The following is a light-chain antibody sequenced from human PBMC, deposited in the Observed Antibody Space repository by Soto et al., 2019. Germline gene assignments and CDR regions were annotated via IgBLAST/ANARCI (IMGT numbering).Light chain of an antibody. Sequence: QSALTQPASVSGSPGQSITISCTGTSSDVGGYNYVSWYQQHPGKGPKLMIYEVTNRPSGVSNRFSGSKSGNTASLTISGIQADDETDYYCSSYTSSSTLLFGGGTQLTVL. J-gene: IGLJ3*02. CDR2: EVT. CDR1: SSDVGGYNY. CDR3: SSYTSSSTLL. V-gene: IGLV2-14*01.